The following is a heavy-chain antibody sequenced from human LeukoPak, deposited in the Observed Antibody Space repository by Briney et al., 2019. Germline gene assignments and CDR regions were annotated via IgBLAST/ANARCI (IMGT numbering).Heavy chain of an antibody. CDR2: IYHSGST. Sequence: SETLSLTCTVSGYSISSGYYWGWIRQPPGKGLEWIGSIYHSGSTYYNPSLKSRVTISVDTSKNQFSLKLSSVTAVDTAVYYCASSIAAAGTPSWGQGTLVTVSS. CDR1: GYSISSGYY. V-gene: IGHV4-38-2*02. J-gene: IGHJ5*02. CDR3: ASSIAAAGTPS. D-gene: IGHD6-13*01.